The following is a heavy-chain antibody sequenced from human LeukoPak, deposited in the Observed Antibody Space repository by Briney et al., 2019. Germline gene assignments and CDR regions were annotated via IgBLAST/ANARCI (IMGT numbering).Heavy chain of an antibody. Sequence: GRSLRLSCAASGFTFSSCTMHWVRQAPGKGLEWVALISYDGSNKYYVDSVKGRFTISRDNSRNTLYLQMNSLRAEDTAVYYCARDRIVVVPAASWAYYYYGMDVWGQGTTVTVSS. D-gene: IGHD2-2*01. CDR2: ISYDGSNK. CDR3: ARDRIVVVPAASWAYYYYGMDV. CDR1: GFTFSSCT. J-gene: IGHJ6*02. V-gene: IGHV3-30-3*01.